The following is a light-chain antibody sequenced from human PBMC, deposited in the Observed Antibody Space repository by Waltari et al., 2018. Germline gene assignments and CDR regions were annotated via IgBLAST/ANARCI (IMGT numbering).Light chain of an antibody. J-gene: IGKJ4*01. V-gene: IGKV4-1*01. Sequence: DIVMTQSPDSLAVSLGERATINCKSSQSVLYSSNNKNYLAWYQQKPGQPPKLLIYGASTRESGVPDRFSGSGSGTDFTLTISSLQAEDVAVYYCQQHYSAPPTCGGGTKVEIK. CDR2: GAS. CDR1: QSVLYSSNNKNY. CDR3: QQHYSAPPT.